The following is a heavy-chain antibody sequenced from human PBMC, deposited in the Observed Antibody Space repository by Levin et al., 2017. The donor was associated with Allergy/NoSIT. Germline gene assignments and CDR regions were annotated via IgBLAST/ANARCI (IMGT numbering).Heavy chain of an antibody. Sequence: PGGSLRLSCAASGFTFSSYWMHWVRQAPGKGLVWVSRINSDGSSTSYADSVKGRFTISRDNAKNTLYLQMNSLRAEDTAVYYCARELRYFDWLFVWGGMDVWGQGTTVTVSS. CDR1: GFTFSSYW. J-gene: IGHJ6*02. D-gene: IGHD3-9*01. V-gene: IGHV3-74*01. CDR2: INSDGSST. CDR3: ARELRYFDWLFVWGGMDV.